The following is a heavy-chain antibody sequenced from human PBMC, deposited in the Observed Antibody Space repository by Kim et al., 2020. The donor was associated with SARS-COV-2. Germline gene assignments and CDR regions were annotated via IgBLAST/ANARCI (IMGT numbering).Heavy chain of an antibody. CDR3: ARDRDDILTPGAFDI. D-gene: IGHD3-9*01. V-gene: IGHV3-30*01. J-gene: IGHJ3*02. Sequence: DAVKGRFTISRDNSKNTLYLQMNSLRAEDTAVYYCARDRDDILTPGAFDIWGQGTMVTVSS.